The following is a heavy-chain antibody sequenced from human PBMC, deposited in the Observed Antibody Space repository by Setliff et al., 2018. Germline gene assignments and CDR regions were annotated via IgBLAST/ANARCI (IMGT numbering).Heavy chain of an antibody. D-gene: IGHD6-13*01. V-gene: IGHV4-38-2*01. CDR2: IYHSGST. CDR1: GYSISSGYY. CDR3: ARSAGYSSSWDWFDY. Sequence: SETLSLTCAVSGYSISSGYYWGWIRQPPGKGLEWIGSIYHSGSTYYNPSLKSRVTISVDTSKNQFSLKLSSVTAADTAVYYCARSAGYSSSWDWFDYWGQGTLVTVSS. J-gene: IGHJ4*02.